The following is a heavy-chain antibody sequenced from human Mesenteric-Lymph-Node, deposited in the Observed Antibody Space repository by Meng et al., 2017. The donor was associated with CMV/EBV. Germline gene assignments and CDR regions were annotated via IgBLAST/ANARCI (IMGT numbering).Heavy chain of an antibody. CDR3: ARVPVFGVVITYYYYGMDV. Sequence: GESLKISCVVSGFSFSDYEMNWVRQAPGKGLEWVSYISSSGSTIYYADSVKGRFTISRDNAKNSLYLQMNSLRAEDTAVYYCARVPVFGVVITYYYYGMDVWGQGTTVTVSS. CDR2: ISSSGSTI. CDR1: GFSFSDYE. D-gene: IGHD3-3*01. J-gene: IGHJ6*02. V-gene: IGHV3-48*03.